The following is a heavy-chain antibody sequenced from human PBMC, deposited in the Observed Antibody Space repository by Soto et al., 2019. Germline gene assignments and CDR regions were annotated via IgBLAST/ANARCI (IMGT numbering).Heavy chain of an antibody. CDR2: IWYDGSNK. CDR1: GFTFSSYG. CDR3: AREMEYSSGWTSGAFDY. J-gene: IGHJ4*02. Sequence: SLRLSCAASGFTFSSYGMHWVRQAPGKGLEWVAVIWYDGSNKYYADSVKGRFTISRDNSKNTLYLQMNSLRAEDTAVYYCAREMEYSSGWTSGAFDYWGQGTLVTVSS. D-gene: IGHD6-19*01. V-gene: IGHV3-33*01.